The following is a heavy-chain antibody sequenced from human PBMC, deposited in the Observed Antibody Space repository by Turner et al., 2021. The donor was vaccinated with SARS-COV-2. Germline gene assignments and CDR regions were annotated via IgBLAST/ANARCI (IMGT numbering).Heavy chain of an antibody. CDR2: IYYSGST. Sequence: GQLQESGPGLVKPSETLSLTCTVSGGSISSYYWSWIRQPPGKGLEWIGYIYYSGSTNYNPSLKSRVTISVDTSKNQFSLKLRSVTAADTAVYYCARHREGYRCSWPHFDYWGQGTLVTVSS. CDR1: GGSISSYY. D-gene: IGHD6-13*01. J-gene: IGHJ4*02. V-gene: IGHV4-59*08. CDR3: ARHREGYRCSWPHFDY.